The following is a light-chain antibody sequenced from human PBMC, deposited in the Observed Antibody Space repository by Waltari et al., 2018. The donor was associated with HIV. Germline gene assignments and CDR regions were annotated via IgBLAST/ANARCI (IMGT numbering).Light chain of an antibody. V-gene: IGLV2-11*01. CDR3: CSYAGSYTYV. CDR1: SSDIGYFDY. Sequence: QSALTQPRSVSGSPGQSVTISCTGTSSDIGYFDYVSWYQQYPGNAPQVILYEGNQRPPGVPDRFTGSKSGITASLTISGLQGEDEADYYCCSYAGSYTYVFGTGTKVNVL. CDR2: EGN. J-gene: IGLJ1*01.